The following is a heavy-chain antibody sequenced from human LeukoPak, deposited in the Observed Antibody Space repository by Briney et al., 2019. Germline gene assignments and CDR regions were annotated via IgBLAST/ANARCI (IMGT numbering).Heavy chain of an antibody. CDR1: GGSISSGSYY. J-gene: IGHJ6*03. CDR3: ARVASVVVPAVIGSDYYYYYMDV. Sequence: KTSETLSLTCTVSGGSISSGSYYWSWIRQPPGKGLEWIGYIYYSGSTNYNPSLKSRVTISVDTSKNQFSLKLSPVTAADTAVYYCARVASVVVPAVIGSDYYYYYMDVWGKGTTVTVSS. CDR2: IYYSGST. V-gene: IGHV4-61*01. D-gene: IGHD2-2*01.